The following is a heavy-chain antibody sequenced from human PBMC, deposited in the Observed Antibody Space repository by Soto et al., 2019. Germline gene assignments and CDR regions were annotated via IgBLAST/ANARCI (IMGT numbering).Heavy chain of an antibody. Sequence: QVQLQESGPGLVKPSGTLSLTCAVSGGSISSSYWWSWVCQPPGKGLEWIGEIYHSGNTNYNPSLKSRVTISVDKSKNQFSLKLSSVTAADTAVYYCARRRITMIVVVFEAFDIWGQGTMVTVSS. D-gene: IGHD3-22*01. CDR2: IYHSGNT. V-gene: IGHV4-4*02. J-gene: IGHJ3*02. CDR3: ARRRITMIVVVFEAFDI. CDR1: GGSISSSYW.